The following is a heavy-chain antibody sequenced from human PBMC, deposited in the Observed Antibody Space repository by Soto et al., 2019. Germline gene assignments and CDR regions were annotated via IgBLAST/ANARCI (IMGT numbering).Heavy chain of an antibody. Sequence: GGSLRLSCAASGFTFSSYGMHWVRQAPGKGLEWVAVISYDGSNKYYADSVKGRFTISRDNSKNTLYLQMNSLRAEDTAVYYCAKGNYYDSSGYSLVDYWGQGTLVTVSS. J-gene: IGHJ4*02. V-gene: IGHV3-30*18. CDR3: AKGNYYDSSGYSLVDY. D-gene: IGHD3-22*01. CDR2: ISYDGSNK. CDR1: GFTFSSYG.